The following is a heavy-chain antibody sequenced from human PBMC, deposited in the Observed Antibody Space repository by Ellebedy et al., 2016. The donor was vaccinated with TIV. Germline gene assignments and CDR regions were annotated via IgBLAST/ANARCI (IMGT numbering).Heavy chain of an antibody. CDR2: IYSGAAT. V-gene: IGHV3-53*01. J-gene: IGHJ3*02. Sequence: GESLKISXAASGFTVSSNYMSWVRQAPGKGLEWVSVIYSGAATYYADSVKGRFTISRDNSKNTLYLQMSRLRVEDTAIYYCAKVKTVTGDVGAFDIWGQGTMVTVS. D-gene: IGHD7-27*01. CDR1: GFTVSSNY. CDR3: AKVKTVTGDVGAFDI.